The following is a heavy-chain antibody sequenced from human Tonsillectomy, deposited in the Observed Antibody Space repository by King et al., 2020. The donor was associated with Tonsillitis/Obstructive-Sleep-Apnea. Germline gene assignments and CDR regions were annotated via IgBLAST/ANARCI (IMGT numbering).Heavy chain of an antibody. CDR3: ASTYCSITSFYIPSWFDP. J-gene: IGHJ5*02. V-gene: IGHV4-59*08. CDR1: GGSISSYY. Sequence: QLQESGPGLVKPSETLSLTCTVSGGSISSYYWSWIRQPPGKGLEWIGYIYYSGSTNYNPSLKSRVTISVDTSKNQFSLKLSSVTAADTAVYYCASTYCSITSFYIPSWFDPGGEGPLAPVSS. D-gene: IGHD2-2*02. CDR2: IYYSGST.